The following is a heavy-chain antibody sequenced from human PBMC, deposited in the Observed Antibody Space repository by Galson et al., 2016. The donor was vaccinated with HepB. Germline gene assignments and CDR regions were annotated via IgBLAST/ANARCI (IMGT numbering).Heavy chain of an antibody. D-gene: IGHD2-21*02. CDR2: ITSGGTT. CDR3: AKSLLGVTLVSYYYGMDV. J-gene: IGHJ6*02. V-gene: IGHV3-23*01. CDR1: GFSFSSYA. Sequence: CAASGFSFSSYAMSWVRQAPGKGLEWVSGITSGGTTYYADSVKGRFTISRDNSKNTLFLQMNSLRAEDTAVYHCAKSLLGVTLVSYYYGMDVWGQGTTVTVSS.